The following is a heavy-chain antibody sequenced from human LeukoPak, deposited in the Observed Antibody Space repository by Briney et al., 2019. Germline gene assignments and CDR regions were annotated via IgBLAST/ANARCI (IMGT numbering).Heavy chain of an antibody. D-gene: IGHD4-17*01. Sequence: SETLSLTCTVSGGSISSYYWSWIRQPPGKGLEWIGYIYYSGSTNYNPSLKSRVTISVDTSKNQFSLKLSSVTAADTAVYYCARGSCGDYRDGMDVWGQGTTVTVSS. V-gene: IGHV4-59*08. CDR2: IYYSGST. CDR3: ARGSCGDYRDGMDV. J-gene: IGHJ6*02. CDR1: GGSISSYY.